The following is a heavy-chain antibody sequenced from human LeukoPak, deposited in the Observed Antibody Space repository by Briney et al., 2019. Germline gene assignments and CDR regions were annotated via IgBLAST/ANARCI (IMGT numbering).Heavy chain of an antibody. V-gene: IGHV4-38-2*01. CDR3: ARSSSVDTALVGVHWFDP. J-gene: IGHJ5*02. Sequence: PSETLSLTCVVSGDSITSGYYRAWIRQPPGKGLEWIGSIFHSGSTYRNPSLRSRVTISLNTSKNQISLILSSMTAADTAVYYCARSSSVDTALVGVHWFDPWGQGTLVTVSS. D-gene: IGHD5-18*01. CDR2: IFHSGST. CDR1: GDSITSGYY.